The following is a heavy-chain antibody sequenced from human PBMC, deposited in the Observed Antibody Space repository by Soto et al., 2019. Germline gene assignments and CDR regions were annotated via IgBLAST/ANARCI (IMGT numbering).Heavy chain of an antibody. CDR3: ARDAGGPYDQ. CDR1: GAPITINY. D-gene: IGHD2-15*01. V-gene: IGHV4-59*01. J-gene: IGHJ4*01. CDR2: IYYSGST. Sequence: SETLSLTCTVSGAPITINYWSWIRQAPGKGLEWIGYIYYSGSTTYNPSLKSRVTMSADTSKDQFSLKLNSVTAADTAVYYCARDAGGPYDQWGHGILVTVS.